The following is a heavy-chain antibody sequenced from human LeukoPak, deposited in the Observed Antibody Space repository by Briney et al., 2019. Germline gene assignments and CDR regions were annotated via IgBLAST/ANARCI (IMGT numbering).Heavy chain of an antibody. V-gene: IGHV3-23*01. CDR1: GFTFGSYA. Sequence: GGSLRLSCAASGFTFGSYAMSWVRQAPGKGLEWVSAISGSGGSTYYADSVKGRFTISRDNSKNTLYLQMNSLRAEDTAVYYCAKDQYSSSWASSYYYGMDVWGQGTTVTVSS. J-gene: IGHJ6*02. CDR2: ISGSGGST. D-gene: IGHD6-13*01. CDR3: AKDQYSSSWASSYYYGMDV.